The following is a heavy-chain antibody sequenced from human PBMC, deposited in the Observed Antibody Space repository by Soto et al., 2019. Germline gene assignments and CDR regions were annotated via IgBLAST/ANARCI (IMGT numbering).Heavy chain of an antibody. CDR1: GGSLRDYY. CDR3: ARGRDEYKLGNV. Sequence: QVQLQQWGAGLLKPSETLSLTCAVSGGSLRDYYWPWIRQSPGKGLEWIGEIHPSGSTYYNPSLTSRVTISVDTSKNQFSLKLTSLTAADTAIYYCARGRDEYKLGNVWGHGTTVTVSS. CDR2: IHPSGST. J-gene: IGHJ6*02. D-gene: IGHD1-1*01. V-gene: IGHV4-34*01.